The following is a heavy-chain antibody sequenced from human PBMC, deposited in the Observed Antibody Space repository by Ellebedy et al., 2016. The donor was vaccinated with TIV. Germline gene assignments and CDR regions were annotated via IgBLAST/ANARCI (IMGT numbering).Heavy chain of an antibody. J-gene: IGHJ6*01. CDR2: IIPILGIA. D-gene: IGHD3-3*01. CDR3: ARDAIQFLEWVYKYAMDV. V-gene: IGHV1-69*04. CDR1: GGSFNNSA. Sequence: ASVKVSCKASGGSFNNSAISWVRQAPGQGLEWLGRIIPILGIANYAQTFQGRLTITADNSTRTVYMELSSLTSDDTAVYYCARDAIQFLEWVYKYAMDVWGQGTTVTVSS.